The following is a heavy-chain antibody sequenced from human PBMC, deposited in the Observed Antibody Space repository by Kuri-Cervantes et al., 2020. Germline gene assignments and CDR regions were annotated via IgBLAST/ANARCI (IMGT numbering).Heavy chain of an antibody. CDR3: AKESDAFDI. CDR2: IRKKVNSYTT. V-gene: IGHV3-72*01. Sequence: GGSLRLSCAASGFTFSDHYMDWVRQAPGKGLEWVGRIRKKVNSYTTEYAASVRGRFTISRDDSKNSLYLQMNSLRVDDTATYYCAKESDAFDIWGQGTMVTVSS. J-gene: IGHJ3*02. CDR1: GFTFSDHY.